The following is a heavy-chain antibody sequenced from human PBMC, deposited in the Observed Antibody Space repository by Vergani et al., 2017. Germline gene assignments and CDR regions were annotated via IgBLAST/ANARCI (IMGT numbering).Heavy chain of an antibody. V-gene: IGHV7-4-1*02. D-gene: IGHD2-2*01. J-gene: IGHJ3*02. CDR2: INTNHGNP. Sequence: QVQLVQSGSELKKPGASVKVSCKASGYTFTSYAMNWVRQAPGQGLEWMGWINTNHGNPTYAQGFTGRFVFSLDTSVSTAYLRISSLKAEDTAVYYCARDLCTSCYDAFDIWGQGTMVTVSS. CDR3: ARDLCTSCYDAFDI. CDR1: GYTFTSYA.